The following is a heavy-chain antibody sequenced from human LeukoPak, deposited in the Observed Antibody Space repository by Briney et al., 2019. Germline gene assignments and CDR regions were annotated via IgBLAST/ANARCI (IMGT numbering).Heavy chain of an antibody. V-gene: IGHV3-23*01. D-gene: IGHD5-24*01. Sequence: PGGSLRPSCAASGFTFSTYAMNWVRQAPGKGLEWVSVIVGDGGGIHYADSVSGRFTISRDNSRNTLYLQMNSLRVEDTAVYYCAKDRIPDGKYSIDFWGQGTLVTVSS. CDR3: AKDRIPDGKYSIDF. J-gene: IGHJ4*02. CDR2: IVGDGGGI. CDR1: GFTFSTYA.